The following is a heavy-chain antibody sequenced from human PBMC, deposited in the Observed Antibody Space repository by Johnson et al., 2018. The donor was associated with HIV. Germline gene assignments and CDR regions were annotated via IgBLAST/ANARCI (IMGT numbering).Heavy chain of an antibody. V-gene: IGHV3-66*01. D-gene: IGHD7-27*01. Sequence: VQLVESGGGLVQPGGSLRISCAASGLTVSGNYMNWVRQAPGKGLEWVSVIYSDGGTYYADSVQGRFTLSRDNSQNTLYLQMNSLRAEDTAVYYCAKEIALTGERSDAFDIWGQGTMVTVSS. J-gene: IGHJ3*02. CDR2: IYSDGGT. CDR1: GLTVSGNY. CDR3: AKEIALTGERSDAFDI.